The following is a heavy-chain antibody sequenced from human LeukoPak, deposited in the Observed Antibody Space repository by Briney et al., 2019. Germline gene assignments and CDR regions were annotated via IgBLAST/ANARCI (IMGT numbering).Heavy chain of an antibody. J-gene: IGHJ4*02. D-gene: IGHD4-23*01. Sequence: GGSLRLSCAASGFTFSSYGMSWVRQAPGKGLEWVSYISSSGSTIYYADSVKGRFTISRDNAKNSLYLQMNSLRAEDTAVYYCARAWATVDFDYWGQGTLVTVSS. CDR2: ISSSGSTI. V-gene: IGHV3-48*04. CDR1: GFTFSSYG. CDR3: ARAWATVDFDY.